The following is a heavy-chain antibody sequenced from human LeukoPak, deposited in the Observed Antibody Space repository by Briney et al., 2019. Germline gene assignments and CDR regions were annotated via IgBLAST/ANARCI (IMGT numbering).Heavy chain of an antibody. Sequence: ASVKVSCKASGDTFNNYAISWVRQARGQGLECMGRIIPILGIVNYAQTFQGRVTITADKSTTTAYMELSSLRSEDTAVYYCAGGNTVTHYYYYYYMDVWGKGTTVTVSS. V-gene: IGHV1-69*04. CDR2: IIPILGIV. CDR3: AGGNTVTHYYYYYYMDV. J-gene: IGHJ6*03. D-gene: IGHD4-11*01. CDR1: GDTFNNYA.